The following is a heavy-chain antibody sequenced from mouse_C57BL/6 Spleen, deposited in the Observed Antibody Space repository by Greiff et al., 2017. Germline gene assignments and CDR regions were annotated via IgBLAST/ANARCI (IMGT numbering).Heavy chain of an antibody. V-gene: IGHV1-80*01. CDR1: GYAFSSYW. D-gene: IGHD1-1*01. CDR2: IYPGDGDT. CDR3: ARAGAVVASRAMDY. Sequence: QVQLQQSGAELVKPGASVKISCKASGYAFSSYWMNWVKQRPGKGLEWIGQIYPGDGDTNYNGKFKGKATLTADKSSSTAYMQRSSLTSEDSAVYFCARAGAVVASRAMDYWGQGTSVTVSS. J-gene: IGHJ4*01.